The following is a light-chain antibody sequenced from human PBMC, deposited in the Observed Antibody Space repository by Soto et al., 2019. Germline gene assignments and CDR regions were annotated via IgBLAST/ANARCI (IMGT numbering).Light chain of an antibody. CDR3: CSYAGSNWV. J-gene: IGLJ3*02. V-gene: IGLV2-11*01. CDR2: DVS. Sequence: QSALTQPRSVSGSPGQSVTLSCTGTSSDVGGYNYVSWYQQHPGKAPKLMIYDVSKRPSGVPDRFSGSKSGNTASLTISGLQSEDEADYYRCSYAGSNWVFGGGTKLTVL. CDR1: SSDVGGYNY.